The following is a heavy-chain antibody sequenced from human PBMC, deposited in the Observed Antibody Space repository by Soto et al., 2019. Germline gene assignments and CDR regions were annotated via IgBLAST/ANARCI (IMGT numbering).Heavy chain of an antibody. J-gene: IGHJ4*02. CDR2: IGTAGDT. CDR1: GFTFSSYD. V-gene: IGHV3-13*01. CDR3: ARGDIAAAGTPLFDY. D-gene: IGHD6-13*01. Sequence: GESLKISCAASGFTFSSYDMHWVRQATGKGLEWVSAIGTAGDTYYPGSVKGRFTISRENAKNSLYLQMNSLRAGDTAVYYCARGDIAAAGTPLFDYWGQGTLVTVSS.